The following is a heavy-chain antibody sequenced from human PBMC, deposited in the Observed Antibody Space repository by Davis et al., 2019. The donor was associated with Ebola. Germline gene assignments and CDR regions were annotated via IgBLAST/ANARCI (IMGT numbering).Heavy chain of an antibody. CDR1: GYTFTGYY. D-gene: IGHD2-15*01. CDR3: ARGRVWRGGTCYGYFDF. Sequence: AASVKVSCKASGYTFTGYYIHWVRQAPGQGLEWMGWINPNSGDTKYSQKFQGWVTMTRDTPISTAYMELNRLTSDDTAVYYCARGRVWRGGTCYGYFDFWGQGTLVTVSS. J-gene: IGHJ4*02. CDR2: INPNSGDT. V-gene: IGHV1-2*04.